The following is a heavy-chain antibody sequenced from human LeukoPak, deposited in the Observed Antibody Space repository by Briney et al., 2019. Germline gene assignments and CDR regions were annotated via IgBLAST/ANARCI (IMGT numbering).Heavy chain of an antibody. D-gene: IGHD2-21*02. CDR2: INPNSGGT. J-gene: IGHJ4*02. CDR3: ARDPNLAYCGGDCSLFDY. V-gene: IGHV1-2*02. Sequence: ASVKVSCKASGYTFTGYYMHWVRQAPGQGLEWMGWINPNSGGTNYARKLQGRVTMTTDTSTSTAYMELRSLRSDDTAVYYCARDPNLAYCGGDCSLFDYWGQGTLVTVSS. CDR1: GYTFTGYY.